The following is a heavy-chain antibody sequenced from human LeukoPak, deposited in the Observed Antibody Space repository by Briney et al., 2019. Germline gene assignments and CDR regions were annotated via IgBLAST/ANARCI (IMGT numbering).Heavy chain of an antibody. D-gene: IGHD6-19*01. CDR2: ISGTGGTI. Sequence: PGGSLRLSCAASGFTFSSYEMNWVRQGPGKGLEWISYISGTGGTIYYADSVKGRFSFSRDNAKRSLYLQMNSLRAEDTAVYYCAIEASSGWDDYFDSWGQGTLVTVSS. J-gene: IGHJ4*02. CDR1: GFTFSSYE. V-gene: IGHV3-48*03. CDR3: AIEASSGWDDYFDS.